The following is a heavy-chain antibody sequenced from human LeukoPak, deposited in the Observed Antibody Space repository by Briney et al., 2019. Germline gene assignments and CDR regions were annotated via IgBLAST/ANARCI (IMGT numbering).Heavy chain of an antibody. D-gene: IGHD2/OR15-2a*01. CDR2: IWYDGSNK. V-gene: IGHV3-33*01. Sequence: GGSLRLSCAASGFIFSNYGMHWVRQAPGKGLEWVALIWYDGSNKYYTDSVKGRLTISRDNSKNTLYLQMNSLRAEDTAVYYCAREGPRGNSQFDYWGQGTLVTVSS. CDR1: GFIFSNYG. CDR3: AREGPRGNSQFDY. J-gene: IGHJ4*02.